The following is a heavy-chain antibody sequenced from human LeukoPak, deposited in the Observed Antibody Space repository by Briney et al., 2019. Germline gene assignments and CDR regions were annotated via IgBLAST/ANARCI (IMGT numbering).Heavy chain of an antibody. J-gene: IGHJ5*02. CDR3: ARSSLITMVRGVIITTYNWFDP. CDR1: GYTFTGYY. V-gene: IGHV1-2*02. Sequence: ASVKVSCKASGYTFTGYYMHWARQAPGQGLEWMGWINPNSGGTNYAQKFQGRVTMTRDTSISTAYMELSRLRSDDTAVYYCARSSLITMVRGVIITTYNWFDPWGQGTLVTVSS. D-gene: IGHD3-10*01. CDR2: INPNSGGT.